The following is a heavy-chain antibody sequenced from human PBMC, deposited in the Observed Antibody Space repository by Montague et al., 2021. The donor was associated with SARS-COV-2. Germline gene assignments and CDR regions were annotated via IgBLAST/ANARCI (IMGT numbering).Heavy chain of an antibody. Sequence: TLSLTCTISGDFVSSDGYYWSWIRQHPGKGREWIGDIYYSGSTHYNPSLKSRVTISVDTSKNQFSLKLSSVTAADTAVYYCAREVMGSVNYYQAIKYGLDVWGQGTTVTVSS. J-gene: IGHJ6*02. CDR2: IYYSGST. CDR1: GDFVSSDGYY. D-gene: IGHD3-10*01. CDR3: AREVMGSVNYYQAIKYGLDV. V-gene: IGHV4-31*03.